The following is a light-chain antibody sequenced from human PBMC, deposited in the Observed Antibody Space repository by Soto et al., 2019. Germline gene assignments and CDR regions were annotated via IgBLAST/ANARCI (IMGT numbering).Light chain of an antibody. Sequence: SYELTQPPSLSVSPGQTAKITCSGDTVAKQYVYWYQQKSGQAPVLVIYKDRERPSGIAERLSGSSSGTTATLTISGVQAEDEADYHCQSADNSGTRVIFGGGTKVTVL. CDR2: KDR. J-gene: IGLJ2*01. CDR1: TVAKQY. CDR3: QSADNSGTRVI. V-gene: IGLV3-25*03.